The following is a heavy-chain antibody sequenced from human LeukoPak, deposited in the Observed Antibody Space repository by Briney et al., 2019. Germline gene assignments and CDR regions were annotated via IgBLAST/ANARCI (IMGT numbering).Heavy chain of an antibody. J-gene: IGHJ6*02. Sequence: LSLTXXVYXXSXSGYYWSWIRQPXGKGLEWIGEINHSGSTNYNPSLKSRVTISVDTSKNQFSLKLSSVTAADTAVYYCARGRAIVVVIRSYYYGMDVWGQGTTVTVSS. CDR1: XXSXSGYY. V-gene: IGHV4-34*01. CDR2: INHSGST. CDR3: ARGRAIVVVIRSYYYGMDV. D-gene: IGHD3-22*01.